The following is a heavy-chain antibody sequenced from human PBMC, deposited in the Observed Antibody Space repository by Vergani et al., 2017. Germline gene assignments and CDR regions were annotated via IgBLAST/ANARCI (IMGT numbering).Heavy chain of an antibody. CDR2: IYYSGST. CDR3: ARGRRSPNTNCSGGSCYSFLGRNWFDP. V-gene: IGHV4-39*07. J-gene: IGHJ5*02. D-gene: IGHD2-15*01. Sequence: QLQLQESGPGLVKPSETLSLTCTVSGGSISSSSYYWGWIRQPPGKGLEWIGSIYYSGSTYYNPSLKSRVTISVDTSKNQFSLKLSSVTAADTAVYYCARGRRSPNTNCSGGSCYSFLGRNWFDPWGQGTLVTVSS. CDR1: GGSISSSSYY.